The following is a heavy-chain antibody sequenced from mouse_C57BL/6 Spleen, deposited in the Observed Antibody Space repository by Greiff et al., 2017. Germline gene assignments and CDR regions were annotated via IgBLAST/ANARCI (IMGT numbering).Heavy chain of an antibody. V-gene: IGHV8-8*01. CDR1: GFSLSTFGMG. J-gene: IGHJ1*03. D-gene: IGHD2-2*01. CDR3: ARRGDDGWYFEV. CDR2: IWWDDDK. Sequence: QVTLKVSGPGILQPSQTLSLTCSFSGFSLSTFGMGVGWIRRTSGKGLEWLAHIWWDDDKYSNPALKSRLTISKDTSKNQVFLKIANVDTAVTATDYCARRGDDGWYFEVWGTGTTVTVAS.